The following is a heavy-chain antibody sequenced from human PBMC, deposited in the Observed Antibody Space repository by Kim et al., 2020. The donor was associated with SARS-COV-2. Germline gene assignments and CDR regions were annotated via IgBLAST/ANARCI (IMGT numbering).Heavy chain of an antibody. CDR3: ARGGRGEWFGELLPFDY. D-gene: IGHD3-10*01. CDR1: GFTFSDYY. J-gene: IGHJ4*02. V-gene: IGHV3-11*05. CDR2: ISSSSSYT. Sequence: GGSLRLSCAASGFTFSDYYMSWIRQAPGKGLEWVSYISSSSSYTNYADSVKGRFTISRDNAKNSLYLQMNSLRAEDTAVYYCARGGRGEWFGELLPFDYWGQGTLVTVSS.